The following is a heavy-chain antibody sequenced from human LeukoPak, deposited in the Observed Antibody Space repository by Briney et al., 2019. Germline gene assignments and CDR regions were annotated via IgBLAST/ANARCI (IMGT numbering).Heavy chain of an antibody. J-gene: IGHJ4*02. CDR2: IFPVDSDT. V-gene: IGHV5-51*01. Sequence: GGSLKISCKASGYTLINYWIAWVRQMPGKGLEWMGNIFPVDSDTRYSPSFQGQVSISVDKSINTAYLQWSSLKASDTAIYYCARHHFAGGTDFWGQGTLVTVSS. D-gene: IGHD2-15*01. CDR3: ARHHFAGGTDF. CDR1: GYTLINYW.